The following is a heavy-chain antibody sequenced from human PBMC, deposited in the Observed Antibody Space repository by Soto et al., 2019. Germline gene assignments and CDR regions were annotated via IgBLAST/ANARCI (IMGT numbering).Heavy chain of an antibody. V-gene: IGHV4-4*02. CDR3: VRRRVAAGDYYFGMDV. D-gene: IGHD6-13*01. CDR2: IYHSGST. Sequence: SETLSLTCAVSGGSISGSNGWSWVRPPPGKGLEWIGEIYHSGSTNYNPSLKSRVTISVDTSKSQFSLNLNSMTAADTAVYYCVRRRVAAGDYYFGMDVWGQGTTVTV. CDR1: GGSISGSNG. J-gene: IGHJ6*02.